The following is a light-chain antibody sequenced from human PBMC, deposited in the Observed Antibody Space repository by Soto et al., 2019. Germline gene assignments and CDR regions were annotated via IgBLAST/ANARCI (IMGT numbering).Light chain of an antibody. CDR3: QSYDNSLSGYV. CDR2: GNS. J-gene: IGLJ1*01. Sequence: QSVLTQPPSMSGAPGQRVTISCTGGGSNIGAGYDVHWYQHLPGTAPKLLIYGNSNRPSGVPDRFSGSKSGTSASLAITGLQAEDETDYYCQSYDNSLSGYVFGTGTKLTVL. V-gene: IGLV1-40*01. CDR1: GSNIGAGYD.